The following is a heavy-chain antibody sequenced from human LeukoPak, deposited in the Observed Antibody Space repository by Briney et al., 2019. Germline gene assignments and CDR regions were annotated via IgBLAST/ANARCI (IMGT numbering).Heavy chain of an antibody. CDR1: GGSISSYY. CDR2: IYTSGST. J-gene: IGHJ6*03. V-gene: IGHV4-4*07. CDR3: ARVGRGWGSQIMSGLYYYYYMDV. Sequence: PSETLSLTCTVSGGSISSYYWSWIRQPAGKGLEWIGRIYTSGSTNYNPSLKSRVTMSVDTSKNQFSLKLSSVTAADTAVYYCARVGRGWGSQIMSGLYYYYYMDVWGKGTTVTVSS. D-gene: IGHD7-27*01.